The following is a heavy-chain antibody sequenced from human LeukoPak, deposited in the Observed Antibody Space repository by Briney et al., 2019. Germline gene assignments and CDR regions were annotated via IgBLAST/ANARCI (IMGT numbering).Heavy chain of an antibody. J-gene: IGHJ6*04. CDR1: GGSISSYY. CDR3: ARVFTPGYCSSTSCQNYYYYYGMDV. D-gene: IGHD2-2*01. CDR2: IYYSGST. V-gene: IGHV4-59*01. Sequence: PSETLSLTCTVSGGSISSYYWSWIRQPPGKGLEWMGYIYYSGSTNYNPSLKSRVTISVDTSKNQFSLKLSSVTAADTAVYYCARVFTPGYCSSTSCQNYYYYYGMDVWGKGTTVTVSS.